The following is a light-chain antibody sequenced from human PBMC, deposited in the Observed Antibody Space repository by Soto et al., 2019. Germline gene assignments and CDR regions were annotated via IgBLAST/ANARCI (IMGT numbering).Light chain of an antibody. CDR2: AAS. Sequence: DIQLTQSPSFLSASVGDRVTITCRASQGISSYLAWYQQKPGKAPKLPIFAASTLQSGVPSRFSGSGSGTEFTLTISSLQPEDFATYYCQQLNSYLRTFGPGTKVDIK. J-gene: IGKJ3*01. CDR1: QGISSY. CDR3: QQLNSYLRT. V-gene: IGKV1-9*01.